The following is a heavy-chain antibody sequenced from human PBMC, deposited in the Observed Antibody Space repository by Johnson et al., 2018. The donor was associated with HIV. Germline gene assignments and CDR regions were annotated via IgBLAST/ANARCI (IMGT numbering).Heavy chain of an antibody. J-gene: IGHJ3*02. CDR3: ATTGQQQTRGPPRAFDI. V-gene: IGHV3-7*01. D-gene: IGHD6-13*01. Sequence: VQLVESGGGLVQPGGSLRLSCAASGFPFHTYWMSWVRQGPGKGLEWVASIKQDGSETSYVDSVKGRFIVSRDNSKNTLYLQMSSLRIEDTAVYYCATTGQQQTRGPPRAFDIWGQGTMVTVSS. CDR2: IKQDGSET. CDR1: GFPFHTYW.